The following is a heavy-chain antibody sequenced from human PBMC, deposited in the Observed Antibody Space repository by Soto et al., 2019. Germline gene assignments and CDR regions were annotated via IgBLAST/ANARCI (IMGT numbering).Heavy chain of an antibody. V-gene: IGHV3-33*01. Sequence: QVQLVESGGGVVQSGRSLTLSCAASGFSLRTYGMQWLRRAPGKGLEWVAFIWYDGTKKFYANSVKGRSTISKDNSNNILYLQMSGLRAEDTAVYYCARDVVTAVAGTVTWFDPWGQGTLVTVSS. CDR1: GFSLRTYG. D-gene: IGHD6-19*01. CDR3: ARDVVTAVAGTVTWFDP. J-gene: IGHJ5*02. CDR2: IWYDGTKK.